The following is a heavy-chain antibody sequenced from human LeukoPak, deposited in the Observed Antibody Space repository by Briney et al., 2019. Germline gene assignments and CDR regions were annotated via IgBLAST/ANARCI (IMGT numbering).Heavy chain of an antibody. V-gene: IGHV3-74*01. CDR3: ARDSGIAAAGTVFDY. CDR1: GFTFSSYW. CDR2: ISSDGSST. Sequence: PGGSLRLSCAASGFTFSSYWMHWVRQAPGKGLVWVSRISSDGSSTSYADSVKGRFTISRDNAKNTLYLQMNSLRAEDTAVYYCARDSGIAAAGTVFDYWGQGTLVTVSS. D-gene: IGHD6-13*01. J-gene: IGHJ4*02.